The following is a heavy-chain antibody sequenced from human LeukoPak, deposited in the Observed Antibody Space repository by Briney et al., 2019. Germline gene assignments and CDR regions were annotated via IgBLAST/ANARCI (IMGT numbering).Heavy chain of an antibody. D-gene: IGHD1-26*01. Sequence: GGSLRLSCAASGFTFSIYGMHWVRQAPGKGLEWVAVIWNDGSNKYYADSVKGRFTISRDNAKDTLYLQMNSLRAEDTAVYSCARESSPRGWELLISFDYWGQGTLVTVSS. CDR1: GFTFSIYG. CDR2: IWNDGSNK. J-gene: IGHJ4*02. CDR3: ARESSPRGWELLISFDY. V-gene: IGHV3-33*01.